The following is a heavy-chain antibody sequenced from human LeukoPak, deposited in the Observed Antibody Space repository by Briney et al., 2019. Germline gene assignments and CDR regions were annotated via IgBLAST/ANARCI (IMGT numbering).Heavy chain of an antibody. Sequence: GGSLRLSCAVSGFTVSNNYMDWVRQASGKGLVWVSVIYSSGVTHYADSVKGRFTISRDNSKNTVYLQMNSLRAEDTAVYYCARDQSGVRGFLRWGQGTLVTVSS. CDR1: GFTVSNNY. CDR2: IYSSGVT. CDR3: ARDQSGVRGFLR. D-gene: IGHD5-12*01. J-gene: IGHJ4*02. V-gene: IGHV3-53*01.